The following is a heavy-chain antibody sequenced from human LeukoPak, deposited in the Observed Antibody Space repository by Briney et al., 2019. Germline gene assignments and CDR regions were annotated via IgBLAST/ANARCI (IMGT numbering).Heavy chain of an antibody. V-gene: IGHV1-2*02. CDR3: ARGATVYYDFWSGYSASKYYYYMDV. J-gene: IGHJ6*03. CDR1: GYTFTAYY. Sequence: GASVKVSCKASGYTFTAYYMHWVRQAPGQGLEWMGWINPNSGGTNYAQKFQGRVTMTRDTSISTAYMELSRLRSDDTAVYYCARGATVYYDFWSGYSASKYYYYMDVWGKGTTVTVSS. D-gene: IGHD3-3*01. CDR2: INPNSGGT.